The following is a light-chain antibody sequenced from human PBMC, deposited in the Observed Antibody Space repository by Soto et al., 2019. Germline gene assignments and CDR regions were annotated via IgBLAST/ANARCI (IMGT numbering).Light chain of an antibody. Sequence: EVVMTHSPGTLSVSPGERATLSCRASQSVSSNLACYQQKPGQAPRLLIYGASTRATGIPARFSGSGSGTEFTLTISSPQSEDFAVYYCQQYNNWPQTFGQGTKV. CDR3: QQYNNWPQT. CDR1: QSVSSN. CDR2: GAS. J-gene: IGKJ1*01. V-gene: IGKV3-15*01.